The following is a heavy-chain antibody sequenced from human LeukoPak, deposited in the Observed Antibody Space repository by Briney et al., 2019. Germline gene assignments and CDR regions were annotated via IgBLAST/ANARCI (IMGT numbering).Heavy chain of an antibody. J-gene: IGHJ4*02. CDR3: VGDQKSIAAAGTGEFDY. CDR2: ISAYNGNT. D-gene: IGHD6-13*01. CDR1: GYTYTNYG. V-gene: IGHV1-18*01. Sequence: ASVKVSCKTSGYTYTNYGLSWVRQAPGQGLEWMGWISAYNGNTNDAQKFQGRVTMTTDTSTTTAYMELRSLRSDDTAVYYCVGDQKSIAAAGTGEFDYWGQGTLVTVSS.